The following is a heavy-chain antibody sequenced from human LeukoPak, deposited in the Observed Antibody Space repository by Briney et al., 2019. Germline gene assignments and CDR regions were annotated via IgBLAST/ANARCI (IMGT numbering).Heavy chain of an antibody. CDR2: ISSSSGAI. CDR3: ARDLNYAFDI. D-gene: IGHD5-24*01. J-gene: IGHJ3*02. CDR1: GFTFNTYS. Sequence: GGSLRLSCAASGFTFNTYSMNWARQAPGMGREWVSYISSSSGAIYYADSVKGRFTISRDNAKNSLYLQMNSLRAEDTAVYYCARDLNYAFDIWGQGTRVTLSS. V-gene: IGHV3-48*01.